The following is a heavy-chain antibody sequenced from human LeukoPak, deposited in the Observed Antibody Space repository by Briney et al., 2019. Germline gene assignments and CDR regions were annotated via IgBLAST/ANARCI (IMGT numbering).Heavy chain of an antibody. Sequence: SVKVSCKASGFTFTSSAVQWVRQARGQRLEWIGWIVVGSGNTNYAQKFQGRVTITADKSTSTAYMELSSLRSEDTAVYYCARDHYDSSGYYFDYWGQGTLVTVSS. D-gene: IGHD3-22*01. CDR2: IVVGSGNT. CDR3: ARDHYDSSGYYFDY. CDR1: GFTFTSSA. J-gene: IGHJ4*02. V-gene: IGHV1-58*01.